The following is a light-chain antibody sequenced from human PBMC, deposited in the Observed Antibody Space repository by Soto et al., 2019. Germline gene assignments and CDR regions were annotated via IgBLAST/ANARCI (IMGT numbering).Light chain of an antibody. Sequence: VLKNSLAALSLYPGERATITCRASQSVSSYLAWYQQKPGQAPRLLIYDASNRATGIPARFSGSVSGTDFTLTFSILEPEGFAVYYSLQRSKWCRFADGTKVDIK. CDR3: LQRSKWCR. J-gene: IGKJ1*01. V-gene: IGKV3-11*01. CDR2: DAS. CDR1: QSVSSY.